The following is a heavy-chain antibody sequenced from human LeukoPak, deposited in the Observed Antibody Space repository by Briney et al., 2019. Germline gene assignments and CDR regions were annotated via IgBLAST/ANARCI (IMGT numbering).Heavy chain of an antibody. D-gene: IGHD6-13*01. J-gene: IGHJ4*01. CDR2: ASGDGSHK. Sequence: PGGSLRLSCAASGFTFSSYAMSWVRQAPGKGLEWVALASGDGSHKQYAASVQGRFTISRDNSKSTVYLEMNSLKDGDTGIYYCARAVSSSWYAAYWGHGTRVTVSS. V-gene: IGHV3-30*04. CDR3: ARAVSSSWYAAY. CDR1: GFTFSSYA.